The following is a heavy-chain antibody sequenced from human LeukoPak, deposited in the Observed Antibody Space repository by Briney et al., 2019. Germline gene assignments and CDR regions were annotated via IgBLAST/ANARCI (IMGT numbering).Heavy chain of an antibody. D-gene: IGHD3-3*01. CDR1: GGSVTSTNW. Sequence: PSETLSLTSAVSGGSVTSTNWWTWVRQPPGKGLEWIGEVHLDGRTNYNPSLTGRLTMSVDLYENHISLKLTSVTAADTAVYYCAREGGFYRPLDYSGQGTLVTVSS. CDR2: VHLDGRT. V-gene: IGHV4-4*02. J-gene: IGHJ4*02. CDR3: AREGGFYRPLDY.